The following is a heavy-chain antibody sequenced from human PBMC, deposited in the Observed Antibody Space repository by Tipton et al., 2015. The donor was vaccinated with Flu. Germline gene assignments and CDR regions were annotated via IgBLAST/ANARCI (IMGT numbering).Heavy chain of an antibody. J-gene: IGHJ4*02. V-gene: IGHV4-38-2*02. CDR3: ARGVFYHDSSGYYYFDH. CDR2: VHQGGST. CDR1: GDSIGSRYF. Sequence: TLSLTCSVSGDSIGSRYFWAWIRQPPGKGLEWIGNVHQGGSTYYNPSLKNRVAISIDTSRNQFSLKLTSVTAADTAVYFCARGVFYHDSSGYYYFDHWGQGTQVSVSS. D-gene: IGHD3-22*01.